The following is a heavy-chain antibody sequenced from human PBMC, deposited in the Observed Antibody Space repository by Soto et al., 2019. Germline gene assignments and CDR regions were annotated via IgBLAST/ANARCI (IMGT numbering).Heavy chain of an antibody. D-gene: IGHD2-21*02. CDR2: IGTAGDT. J-gene: IGHJ4*02. CDR3: ARSLGYCGGDCYDAPYYFDY. Sequence: PGGSLRLSCAASGFTFSSYDMHWVRQATGKGLEWVSAIGTAGDTYYPGSVKGRFTISRENAKNSLYLQMNSLRAGDTAVYYCARSLGYCGGDCYDAPYYFDYWGQGTLVTVSS. CDR1: GFTFSSYD. V-gene: IGHV3-13*01.